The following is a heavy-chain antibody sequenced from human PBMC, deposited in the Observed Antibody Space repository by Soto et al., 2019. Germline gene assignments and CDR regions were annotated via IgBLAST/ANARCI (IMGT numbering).Heavy chain of an antibody. Sequence: GESLKISCKGSGCSFTSYWIGWVRQMPGKGLEWMGIIYPGDSDTRYSPSFQGQVTISADKSISTAYLQWSSLKASDTAMYYCARSGTREWSLFDYWGQGTLVTVSS. CDR2: IYPGDSDT. CDR1: GCSFTSYW. CDR3: ARSGTREWSLFDY. D-gene: IGHD2-8*01. J-gene: IGHJ4*02. V-gene: IGHV5-51*01.